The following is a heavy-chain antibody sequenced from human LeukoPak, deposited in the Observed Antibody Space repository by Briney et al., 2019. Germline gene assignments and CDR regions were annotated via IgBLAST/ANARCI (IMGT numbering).Heavy chain of an antibody. J-gene: IGHJ3*01. CDR3: VRRIAATGIYAFDL. D-gene: IGHD6-13*01. Sequence: PSETLSLTCTVSGGSISSYYWSWIRQPAGKGLEWIGRIYTSGSTNYNPSLKSRVTMSVDTSKNQFSLKLSSVTAADTAVYYCVRRIAATGIYAFDLWGQGTMVTVSS. CDR1: GGSISSYY. CDR2: IYTSGST. V-gene: IGHV4-4*07.